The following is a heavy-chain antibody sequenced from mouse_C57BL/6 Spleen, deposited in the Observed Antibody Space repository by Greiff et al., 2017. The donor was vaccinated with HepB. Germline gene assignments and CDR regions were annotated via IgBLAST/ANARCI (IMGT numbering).Heavy chain of an antibody. CDR2: IYPGDGDT. Sequence: QVQLQQSGAELVKPGASVKISCKASGYAFSSYWMNWVKQRPGKGLEWIGQIYPGDGDTNYNGKFKGKATLTADKSSSPAYMQLSSLTSEDSAVYFCARSDYSNYYAMDYWGQGTSVTVSS. CDR3: ARSDYSNYYAMDY. CDR1: GYAFSSYW. V-gene: IGHV1-80*01. J-gene: IGHJ4*01. D-gene: IGHD2-5*01.